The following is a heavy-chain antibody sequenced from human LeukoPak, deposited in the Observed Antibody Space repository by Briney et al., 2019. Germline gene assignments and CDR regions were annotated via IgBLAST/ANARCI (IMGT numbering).Heavy chain of an antibody. CDR2: IYYSGST. CDR1: GGSISSYY. J-gene: IGHJ4*02. Sequence: PSETLSLTCTVSGGSISSYYWSWIRQPPGKGLEWIGYIYYSGSTNYNPSPKSRVTISVDTSKNQFSLKLSSVTAADTAVYYCARNYDSSGYYPTYFDYWGQGTLATVSS. CDR3: ARNYDSSGYYPTYFDY. D-gene: IGHD3-22*01. V-gene: IGHV4-59*08.